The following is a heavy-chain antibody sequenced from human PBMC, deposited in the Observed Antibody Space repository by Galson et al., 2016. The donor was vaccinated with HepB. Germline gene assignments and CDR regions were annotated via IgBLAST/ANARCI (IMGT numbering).Heavy chain of an antibody. V-gene: IGHV6-1*01. D-gene: IGHD5-18*01. CDR2: TYYRSQWDS. Sequence: CAISGDSVSNNAAAWIWIRQSPSRGLEWLGRTYYRSQWDSDYAVSVKSRITIYPDTSKNLFSLQLNSVTPEDTAVYYCARAIHLGRGMDVWGHGTTVTVSS. CDR1: GDSVSNNAAA. CDR3: ARAIHLGRGMDV. J-gene: IGHJ6*02.